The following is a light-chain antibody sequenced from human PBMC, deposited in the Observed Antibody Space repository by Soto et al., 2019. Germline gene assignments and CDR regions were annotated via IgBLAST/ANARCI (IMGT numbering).Light chain of an antibody. CDR2: GAS. J-gene: IGKJ1*01. CDR3: QQYDNWPRT. CDR1: QSVSSN. V-gene: IGKV3-15*01. Sequence: IVLTQSPATLSVSPGESATLSCRASQSVSSNLAWYQHKPGQAPRLLIYGASSRAPGIPARFSGSGSGTEFTLTISSLQSEDFAVYYCQQYDNWPRTFGQGTKVEIK.